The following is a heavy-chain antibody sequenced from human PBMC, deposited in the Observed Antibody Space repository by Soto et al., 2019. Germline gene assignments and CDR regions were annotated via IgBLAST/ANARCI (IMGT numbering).Heavy chain of an antibody. D-gene: IGHD5-18*01. Sequence: NPSETLSLTCAVYGGSFSGYYWSWIRQPPGKGLEWIGEINHSGSTNYNPSLKSRVTISVDTSKNQFPLKLSSVTAADTAVYYCARGRYSYGYMLGYYYYDMDVWGQGTTVTVSS. CDR1: GGSFSGYY. V-gene: IGHV4-34*01. J-gene: IGHJ6*02. CDR2: INHSGST. CDR3: ARGRYSYGYMLGYYYYDMDV.